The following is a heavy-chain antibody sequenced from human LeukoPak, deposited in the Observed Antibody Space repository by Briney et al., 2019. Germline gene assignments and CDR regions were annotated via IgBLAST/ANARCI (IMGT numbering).Heavy chain of an antibody. J-gene: IGHJ4*02. CDR1: GFTFSNYA. Sequence: GGSLRLSCAASGFTFSNYAMNWVRQAPGKGLEWVSGISGNGGSTYYADSVKGRFTISRDNSKNTLYVQMNSLRAEDTAIYYCALVTTDRPFDYWGQGTLVTVSS. CDR3: ALVTTDRPFDY. V-gene: IGHV3-23*01. D-gene: IGHD4-17*01. CDR2: ISGNGGST.